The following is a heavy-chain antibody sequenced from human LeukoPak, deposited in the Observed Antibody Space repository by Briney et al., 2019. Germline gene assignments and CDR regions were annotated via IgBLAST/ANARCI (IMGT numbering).Heavy chain of an antibody. CDR1: GYTFTSYA. Sequence: ASVKVSCKASGYTFTSYAMNWVRQAPGQGLEWMGWINTNTGNPTYAQGFTGRFVFSLDTSVSTAYLQISSLKAEDTAVYYCAREVPYDTSVYYQPFDYWGQGTLVTVSS. V-gene: IGHV7-4-1*02. J-gene: IGHJ4*02. CDR3: AREVPYDTSVYYQPFDY. D-gene: IGHD3-22*01. CDR2: INTNTGNP.